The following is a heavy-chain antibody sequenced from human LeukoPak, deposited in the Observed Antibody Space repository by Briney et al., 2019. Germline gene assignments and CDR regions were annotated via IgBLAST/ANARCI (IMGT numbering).Heavy chain of an antibody. J-gene: IGHJ4*02. CDR2: IGISSNKI. CDR1: GLTLRSYT. Sequence: GGSLRLSCAASGLTLRSYTMNWVRQAPGKGLEWVSSIGISSNKIYYADSVKGRFIISRDNAKNSLYLQMNSLRAEDTALYYCAKGLRYFDWLSLPDYWGQGTLVTVSS. D-gene: IGHD3-9*01. V-gene: IGHV3-21*04. CDR3: AKGLRYFDWLSLPDY.